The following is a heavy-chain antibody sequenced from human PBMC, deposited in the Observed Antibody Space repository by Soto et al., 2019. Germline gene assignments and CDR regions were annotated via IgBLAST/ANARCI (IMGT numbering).Heavy chain of an antibody. V-gene: IGHV4-39*01. CDR1: GGSISSSSYY. CDR3: ASPGMVYAIRWYFDL. J-gene: IGHJ2*01. CDR2: IYYSGST. Sequence: PSETLSLTCTVSGGSISSSSYYWGWIRQPPGKGLEWIGSIYYSGSTYYNPSLKSRVTISVDTSKNQFSLKLSSVTAADTAVYYCASPGMVYAIRWYFDLWGRGTLVTVS. D-gene: IGHD2-8*01.